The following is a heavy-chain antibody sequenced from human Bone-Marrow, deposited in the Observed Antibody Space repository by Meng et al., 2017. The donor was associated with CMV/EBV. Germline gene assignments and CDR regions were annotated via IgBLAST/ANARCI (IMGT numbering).Heavy chain of an antibody. CDR1: GFTFSSYW. J-gene: IGHJ4*02. V-gene: IGHV3-74*01. Sequence: GASLKISCAASGFTFSSYWMHWVRQAPGKGLVWVSRINSDGSSTSYADSVKGRFTISRDNAKNTLYLQMNSLRAEDTAVYYCARDGEYYDFWSGLPDYWGQGTLVTVSS. CDR2: INSDGSST. CDR3: ARDGEYYDFWSGLPDY. D-gene: IGHD3-3*01.